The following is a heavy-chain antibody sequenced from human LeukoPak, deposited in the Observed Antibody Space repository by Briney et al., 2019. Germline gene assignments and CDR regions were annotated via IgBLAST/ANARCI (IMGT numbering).Heavy chain of an antibody. CDR1: GGSFSGYH. J-gene: IGHJ3*02. D-gene: IGHD3-10*01. V-gene: IGHV4-34*01. CDR2: IAQRGST. Sequence: SETLSLTCAVNGGSFSGYHWSWIRQSPGKGLEWIGDIAQRGSTKYNPSLKGRITMSVDTSKNQFSLKLSSVTAADTAVYYCARGGYYGSGSYYPDAFDIWGQGTMVTVSS. CDR3: ARGGYYGSGSYYPDAFDI.